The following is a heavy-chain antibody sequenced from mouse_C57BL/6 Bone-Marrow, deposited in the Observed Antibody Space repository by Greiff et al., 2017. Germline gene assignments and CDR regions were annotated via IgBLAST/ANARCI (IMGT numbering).Heavy chain of an antibody. V-gene: IGHV5-9*01. CDR2: ISGGGGNT. Sequence: EVQLQESGGGLVKPGGSLKLSCAASGFTFSSYTMSWVRQTPEKRLEWVATISGGGGNTYYPDSVKGRFTISRDNAKNTLYLQMSSLRSEDTALYYCARDPTVVSYFDYWGQGTTLTVSS. D-gene: IGHD1-1*01. CDR1: GFTFSSYT. J-gene: IGHJ2*01. CDR3: ARDPTVVSYFDY.